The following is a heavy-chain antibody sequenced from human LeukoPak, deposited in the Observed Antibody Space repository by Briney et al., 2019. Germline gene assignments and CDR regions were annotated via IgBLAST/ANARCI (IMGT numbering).Heavy chain of an antibody. Sequence: PGGSLRLSCAASGFTFSSYSMNWVRQAPGKGLEWVSYISSSSSTIYYADSVKGRFTISRDNAKNSLYLQMNSLRAEDTAVYYCASFSGDSSSWYHLVYWGQGTLVTVSS. CDR1: GFTFSSYS. CDR2: ISSSSSTI. J-gene: IGHJ4*02. D-gene: IGHD6-13*01. CDR3: ASFSGDSSSWYHLVY. V-gene: IGHV3-48*04.